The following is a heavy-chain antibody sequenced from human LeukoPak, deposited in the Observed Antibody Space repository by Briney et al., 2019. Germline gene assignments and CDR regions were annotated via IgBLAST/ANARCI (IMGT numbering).Heavy chain of an antibody. V-gene: IGHV3-23*01. CDR2: ISGSGGST. J-gene: IGHJ4*02. CDR1: GFTFSSYG. Sequence: GGSLRLSCAASGFTFSSYGMSWVRQAPGKGLEWVSAISGSGGSTYYADSVKGRFTISRDNSKNTLYLQMNSLRAEDTAVYYCAKQPRFGDLSCFDYWGQGTLVTVSS. D-gene: IGHD3-10*01. CDR3: AKQPRFGDLSCFDY.